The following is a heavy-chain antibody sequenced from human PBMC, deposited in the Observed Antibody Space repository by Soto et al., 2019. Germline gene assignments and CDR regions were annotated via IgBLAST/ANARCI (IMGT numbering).Heavy chain of an antibody. Sequence: QLVQSGAEVKNPGPSVKVSCTASGYACRSFGIDWVRQAPGQGLEWMGWISPYNGKTKYAQNLKDRVTLTTDASTTTAYMEMRSLTSDDTAIYYFARESRVGSNAGASCDIWGQGTMVAVSS. CDR2: ISPYNGKT. J-gene: IGHJ3*02. CDR3: ARESRVGSNAGASCDI. D-gene: IGHD1-26*01. V-gene: IGHV1-18*01. CDR1: GYACRSFG.